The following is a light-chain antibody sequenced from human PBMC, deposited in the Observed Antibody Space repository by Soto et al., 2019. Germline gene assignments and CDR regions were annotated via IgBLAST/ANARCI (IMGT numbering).Light chain of an antibody. CDR1: QSVSNNY. J-gene: IGKJ1*01. CDR3: QQYGSSGT. Sequence: EIVLTQSPGTLSLSPGERATLSCRASQSVSNNYLAWYQQKPGQATRLLIYGASNRATGIPDRFSGSGSGTDFTLTISRLEPEDFAVYYCQQYGSSGTFGQGTEVDIK. V-gene: IGKV3-20*01. CDR2: GAS.